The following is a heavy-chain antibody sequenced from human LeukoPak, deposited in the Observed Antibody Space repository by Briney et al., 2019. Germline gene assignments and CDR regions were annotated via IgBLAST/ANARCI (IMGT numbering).Heavy chain of an antibody. D-gene: IGHD6-6*01. J-gene: IGHJ3*02. CDR2: IYYSGST. CDR1: GGSLSNGDYY. V-gene: IGHV4-30-4*08. Sequence: SETLSLTCTVSGGSLSNGDYYWSWIRQPPGKGLEWIGYIYYSGSTYYNPSLKSRVSISVDTSKNQFSLKLTSVTAADTAVYYCARETYSSSGAFDIWGQGTMVTVSS. CDR3: ARETYSSSGAFDI.